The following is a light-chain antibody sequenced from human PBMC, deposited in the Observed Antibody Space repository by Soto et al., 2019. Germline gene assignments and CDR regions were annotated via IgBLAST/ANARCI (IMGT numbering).Light chain of an antibody. CDR2: KAS. CDR1: QTISSW. CDR3: QHYNSYSGA. Sequence: DIQMTQSTSTLSGSVGDRVTITCRASQTISSWLAWYQQKPGKAPKLLIYKASTLKSGVPSRFSGSGSGTEFTLTISSLQPDDFATYYCQHYNSYSGAFGQGTKVDI. V-gene: IGKV1-5*03. J-gene: IGKJ1*01.